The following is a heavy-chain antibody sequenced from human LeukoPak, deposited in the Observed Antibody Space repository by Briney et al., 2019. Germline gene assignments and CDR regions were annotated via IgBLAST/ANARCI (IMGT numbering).Heavy chain of an antibody. CDR3: AKGALDPPYYNILTGYYFAPKGFEY. CDR2: ISGSGGST. Sequence: GGSLRLSCAASGFTFSSYGMSWVRQAPGKGLEWVSAISGSGGSTYYAASVKGRFTISRDNSKNTVYLQMNSLRAEDTSVYYCAKGALDPPYYNILTGYYFAPKGFEYRGEGDLVTVSS. J-gene: IGHJ4*02. CDR1: GFTFSSYG. D-gene: IGHD3-9*01. V-gene: IGHV3-23*01.